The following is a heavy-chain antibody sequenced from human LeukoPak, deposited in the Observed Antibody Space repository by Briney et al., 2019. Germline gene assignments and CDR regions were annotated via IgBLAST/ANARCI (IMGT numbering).Heavy chain of an antibody. CDR1: GYTFTSYY. J-gene: IGHJ5*02. CDR2: INPSGGST. Sequence: GASVKVSCTASGYTFTSYYMHWVRQAPGQGLEWMGIINPSGGSTSYAQKFQGRVTMTRDTSTSTVYMELSSLRSEDTAVYYCARDIYDSSGYDNWFDPWGQGTLVTVSS. V-gene: IGHV1-46*01. CDR3: ARDIYDSSGYDNWFDP. D-gene: IGHD3-22*01.